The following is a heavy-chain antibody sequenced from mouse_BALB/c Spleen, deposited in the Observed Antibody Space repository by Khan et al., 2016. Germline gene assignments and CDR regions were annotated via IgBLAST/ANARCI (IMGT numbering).Heavy chain of an antibody. J-gene: IGHJ3*01. CDR3: ASAGYYGYLAY. CDR2: INPDSRTI. CDR1: GFDFRRYW. D-gene: IGHD1-1*01. V-gene: IGHV4-1*02. Sequence: EVKLLESGGGLVQPGGSLKLSCAASGFDFRRYWMSWVRQAPGKGLEWIGEINPDSRTINYTPSLKDKFTISRDNAKNKLYLQMSKVRSEDTALYYCASAGYYGYLAYWGQGTLVSVSA.